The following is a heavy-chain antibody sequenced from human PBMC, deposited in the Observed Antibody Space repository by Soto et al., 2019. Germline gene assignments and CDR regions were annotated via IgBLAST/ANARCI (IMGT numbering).Heavy chain of an antibody. V-gene: IGHV1-69*08. CDR1: GSTFRNHI. J-gene: IGHJ4*02. Sequence: VQVVQSGAEVKKPGASVRVSCKTSGSTFRNHIITWVRQAPGQGLEWMGRIIPMLDVTNYAQKFQGRVTITADKSTTTAYMEVSSLSSADTAVYYCARDSPIGSTFSGHDDIDSWGQGTLVTVSS. CDR2: IIPMLDVT. D-gene: IGHD5-12*01. CDR3: ARDSPIGSTFSGHDDIDS.